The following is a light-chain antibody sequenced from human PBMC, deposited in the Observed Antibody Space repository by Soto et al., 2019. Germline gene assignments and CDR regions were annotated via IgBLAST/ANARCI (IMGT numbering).Light chain of an antibody. CDR2: GAS. CDR1: QSVSSSF. Sequence: EIVLTQSPGTLSLSPGERATLSCRASQSVSSSFLAWYQQKPGQAPRLLIYGASTMATVIPDRFSGSGSGTDFTLTISRLEPEDVAVYYCQQYDSSPWTFGQGTKVEIK. CDR3: QQYDSSPWT. J-gene: IGKJ1*01. V-gene: IGKV3-20*01.